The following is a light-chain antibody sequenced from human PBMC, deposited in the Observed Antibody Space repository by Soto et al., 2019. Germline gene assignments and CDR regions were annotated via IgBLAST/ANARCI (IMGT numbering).Light chain of an antibody. J-gene: IGKJ1*01. CDR2: GAS. V-gene: IGKV1-5*01. CDR3: QQYNSYDVWT. CDR1: QAISRW. Sequence: DIPMTQSPSTLSASIGDRVTITCRASQAISRWLAWYQQKPGKAPKLLVYGASSLERGVPSRFSGSGSGTAFTLIISSMQPDEFATYYCQQYNSYDVWTFGQGTKVDIK.